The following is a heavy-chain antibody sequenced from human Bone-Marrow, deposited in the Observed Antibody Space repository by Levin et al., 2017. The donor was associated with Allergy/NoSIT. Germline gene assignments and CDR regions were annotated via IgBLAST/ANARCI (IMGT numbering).Heavy chain of an antibody. D-gene: IGHD6-6*01. Sequence: PSETLSLTCTVSGGSISSYYWSWIRQPPGKGLEWIGYIYYSGSTNYNPSLKSRVTISVDTSKNQFSLKLSSVTAADTAVYYCAREGGSSSSVGIYYDYGMDVWGQGTTVTVSS. CDR2: IYYSGST. J-gene: IGHJ6*02. CDR1: GGSISSYY. V-gene: IGHV4-59*01. CDR3: AREGGSSSSVGIYYDYGMDV.